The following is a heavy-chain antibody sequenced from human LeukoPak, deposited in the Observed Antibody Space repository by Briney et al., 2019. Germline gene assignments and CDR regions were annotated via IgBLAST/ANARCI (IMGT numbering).Heavy chain of an antibody. J-gene: IGHJ4*02. CDR2: LNAGNGIT. Sequence: ASVTVSCKASGYTFTNYAIHWVRQAPGQRLEWMGWLNAGNGITKHSQKFQDRVTITRDTSASTAYMELSSLRSEDTAVYYCARDLDRDEYGDFTDYWGQGTLVTVSS. CDR3: ARDLDRDEYGDFTDY. CDR1: GYTFTNYA. D-gene: IGHD2-21*02. V-gene: IGHV1-3*01.